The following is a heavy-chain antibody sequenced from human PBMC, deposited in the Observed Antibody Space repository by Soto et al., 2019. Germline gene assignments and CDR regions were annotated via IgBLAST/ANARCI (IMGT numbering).Heavy chain of an antibody. V-gene: IGHV5-10-1*01. D-gene: IGHD4-17*01. CDR3: ARLYGGNSGMDV. CDR1: GYSFTSYW. CDR2: IDPSASYT. Sequence: EVQLVQSGAEVKKPGESLRISCKGSGYSFTSYWVTWVRQMPGKGLEWMGRIDPSASYTNYNPPFQGHVTISVDKSISTAYLQWSSLKASDTAMYYCARLYGGNSGMDVWGQGTTVTVSS. J-gene: IGHJ6*02.